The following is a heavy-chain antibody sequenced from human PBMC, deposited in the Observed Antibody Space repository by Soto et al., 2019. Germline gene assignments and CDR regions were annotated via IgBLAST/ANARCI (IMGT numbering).Heavy chain of an antibody. CDR2: ISSSSSYI. V-gene: IGHV3-21*01. J-gene: IGHJ6*02. CDR3: ARASFIMFRGVTYHYGMDV. D-gene: IGHD3-10*01. CDR1: GFTFSSYS. Sequence: PGGSLRLSCAASGFTFSSYSMNWVRHAPGKGLEWVSSISSSSSYIYYVDSVKGRFTISRDNAKNSLYLQMNSLTAEDTAVYYCARASFIMFRGVTYHYGMDVWGQGTTVT.